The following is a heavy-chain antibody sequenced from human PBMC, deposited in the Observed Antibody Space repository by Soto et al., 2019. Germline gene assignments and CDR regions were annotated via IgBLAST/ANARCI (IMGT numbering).Heavy chain of an antibody. V-gene: IGHV4-31*03. CDR3: ARTRDYDSSGYYYVGAFDI. D-gene: IGHD3-22*01. J-gene: IGHJ3*02. CDR1: GGSISSGGYY. Sequence: PSETLSLTCTVSGGSISSGGYYWSWIRQHPGKGLEWIGYIYYSGSTYYNPSLKSRVTISVDTSKNQFSLKLSSVTAADTAVYYCARTRDYDSSGYYYVGAFDIWGQGTMVTVSS. CDR2: IYYSGST.